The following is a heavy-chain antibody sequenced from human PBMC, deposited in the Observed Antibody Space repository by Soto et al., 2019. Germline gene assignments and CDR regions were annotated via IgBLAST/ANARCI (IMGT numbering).Heavy chain of an antibody. D-gene: IGHD5-18*01. CDR2: IYYSGST. CDR3: ARDLGLGYSYGFGY. J-gene: IGHJ4*02. Sequence: SETLSLTCTVSGGSVSSGSYYWSWIRQPPGKGLEWIGYIYYSGSTNYNPSLKSRVTISVDTSKNQFSLKLSSVTAADTAVYYCARDLGLGYSYGFGYWGQGTLVTVSS. V-gene: IGHV4-61*01. CDR1: GGSVSSGSYY.